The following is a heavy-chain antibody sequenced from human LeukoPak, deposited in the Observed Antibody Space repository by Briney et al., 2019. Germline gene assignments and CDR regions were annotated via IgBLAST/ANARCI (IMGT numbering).Heavy chain of an antibody. CDR2: INHSGST. CDR3: ARAITTVTTFAVWFDP. Sequence: SETLSLTCAVYGGSFSGYYWSWIRQPPGKGLEWIGEINHSGSTNYNPSLKSRVTISVDTSKNQFSLKLSSVTAADTAGYYCARAITTVTTFAVWFDPWGQGTLVTVSS. CDR1: GGSFSGYY. V-gene: IGHV4-34*01. J-gene: IGHJ5*02. D-gene: IGHD4-17*01.